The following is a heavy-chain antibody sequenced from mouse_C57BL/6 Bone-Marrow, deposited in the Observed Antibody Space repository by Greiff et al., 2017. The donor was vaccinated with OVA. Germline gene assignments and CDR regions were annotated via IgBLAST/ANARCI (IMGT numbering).Heavy chain of an antibody. CDR3: AREVLYGSLDY. V-gene: IGHV1-81*01. Sequence: VQLQQSGAELARPGASVKLSCKASGYTFTSYGISWVKQRTGQGLEWIGEIYPRSGNTYYNEKFKRKATLTADKSSSTAYMELRSLTSEDSAVYFCAREVLYGSLDYWGQGTTLTVSS. CDR1: GYTFTSYG. D-gene: IGHD1-1*01. J-gene: IGHJ2*01. CDR2: IYPRSGNT.